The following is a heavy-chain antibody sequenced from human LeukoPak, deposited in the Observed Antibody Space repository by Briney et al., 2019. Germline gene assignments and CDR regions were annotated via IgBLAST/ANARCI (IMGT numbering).Heavy chain of an antibody. CDR1: GGSIPISTYY. D-gene: IGHD5-24*01. J-gene: IGHJ4*02. Sequence: SETLSLTCTVSGGSIPISTYYWGWVRQPPGKGLEWIGSIYYSGTTKYNPSLKSRVTISVDTSKNQFSLKLNSVTAADTAVYYCARHRSKWLQSSFDYWGQGTLVTVSS. CDR3: ARHRSKWLQSSFDY. V-gene: IGHV4-39*01. CDR2: IYYSGTT.